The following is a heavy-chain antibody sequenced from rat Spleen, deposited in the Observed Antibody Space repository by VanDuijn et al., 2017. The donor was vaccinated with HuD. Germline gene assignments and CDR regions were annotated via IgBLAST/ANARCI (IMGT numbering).Heavy chain of an antibody. CDR3: ATPLFDY. J-gene: IGHJ2*01. Sequence: EVHLVESGGGLVQPGRSLKLSCVVSGFTFSNYDMAWVRQAPTKGLEWVASISTSGDNTYYRDSVKGRFTVSRDDAKSTLYLQMDSLRSEDTATYYCATPLFDYWGQGVMVTVSS. CDR1: GFTFSNYD. V-gene: IGHV5-25*01. CDR2: ISTSGDNT.